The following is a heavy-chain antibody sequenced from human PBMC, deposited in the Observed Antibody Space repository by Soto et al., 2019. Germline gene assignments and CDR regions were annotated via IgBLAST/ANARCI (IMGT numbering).Heavy chain of an antibody. V-gene: IGHV4-59*01. CDR3: ARGIAALDY. J-gene: IGHJ4*02. Sequence: LETLSLICTVSGGSSSSYYWSWIRQPPGKGLEWIGYIYYSGSTNYNPSLKSRVTISVDTSKNQFSLKLSSVTAADTAVYYCARGIAALDYWGQGTLVTVSS. CDR1: GGSSSSYY. D-gene: IGHD6-25*01. CDR2: IYYSGST.